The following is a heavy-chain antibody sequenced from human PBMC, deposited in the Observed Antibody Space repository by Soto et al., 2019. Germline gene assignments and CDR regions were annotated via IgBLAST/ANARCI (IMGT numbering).Heavy chain of an antibody. CDR3: ASDLYCSGGSCYSPWFDP. CDR2: IYYSGST. V-gene: IGHV4-39*01. CDR1: SGSISSSSYY. J-gene: IGHJ5*02. Sequence: SETLSLTCTVSSGSISSSSYYLGWIRQPPGKGLEWIGSIYYSGSTYYNPSLKSRVTISVDTSKNQFSLKLSSVTAADTAVYYCASDLYCSGGSCYSPWFDPWGQGTLVTVSS. D-gene: IGHD2-15*01.